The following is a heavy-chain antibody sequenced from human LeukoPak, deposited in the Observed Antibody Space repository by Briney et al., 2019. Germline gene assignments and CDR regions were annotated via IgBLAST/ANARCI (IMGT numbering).Heavy chain of an antibody. CDR2: IRGSGDST. CDR3: ASAATMVIVLRAGVDY. CDR1: GFTLSNYG. V-gene: IGHV3-23*01. Sequence: PGGTLRLSCAASGFTLSNYGMRWVRQAPGKGLEWVSGIRGSGDSTYYADSVKGRFTISRDNSKNTLYLQMNSLRAEDTAVYYCASAATMVIVLRAGVDYWGQGTLVTVSS. J-gene: IGHJ4*02. D-gene: IGHD4/OR15-4a*01.